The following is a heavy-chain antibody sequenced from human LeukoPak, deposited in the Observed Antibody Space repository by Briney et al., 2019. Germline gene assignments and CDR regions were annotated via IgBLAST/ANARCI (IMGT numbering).Heavy chain of an antibody. J-gene: IGHJ4*02. CDR1: GFTFSSYG. CDR2: ISYDGSNK. D-gene: IGHD5-12*01. Sequence: PGGSLRLSCAASGFTFSSYGMHWVRQAPGKGLEWVAVISYDGSNKYYADSVKGRFTISRDNSKNTLYLQMNSLRAEDTAVYYRARGVATKTVDYWGQGTLVTVSS. CDR3: ARGVATKTVDY. V-gene: IGHV3-30*03.